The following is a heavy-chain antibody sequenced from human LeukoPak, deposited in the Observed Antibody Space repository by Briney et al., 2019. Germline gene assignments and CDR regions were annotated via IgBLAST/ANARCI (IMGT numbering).Heavy chain of an antibody. V-gene: IGHV3-30*04. CDR3: ARVKGSYAVDY. CDR1: GFIFRDSS. CDR2: ISYDGSNK. Sequence: GGSLRLSCAASGFIFRDSSIHWVRQAPGKGLEWVAVISYDGSNKYYADSVKGRFTISRDNSKNTLYLQMNSLRAEDTAVYYCARVKGSYAVDYWGQGTLVTVSS. D-gene: IGHD1-26*01. J-gene: IGHJ4*02.